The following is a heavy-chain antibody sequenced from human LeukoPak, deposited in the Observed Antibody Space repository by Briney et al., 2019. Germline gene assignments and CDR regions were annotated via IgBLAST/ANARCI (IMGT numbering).Heavy chain of an antibody. V-gene: IGHV4-59*12. CDR1: GGSISSYY. D-gene: IGHD2-15*01. CDR2: IYYSGST. Sequence: PSETLSLTCTVSGGSISSYYWSWIRQPPGKGLEWIGYIYYSGSTNYNPSLKSRVTISVDTSKNQFSLKLSSVTAADTAVYYCARESPNCSGGSCYGPRYYGMDVWGQGTTVTVSS. J-gene: IGHJ6*02. CDR3: ARESPNCSGGSCYGPRYYGMDV.